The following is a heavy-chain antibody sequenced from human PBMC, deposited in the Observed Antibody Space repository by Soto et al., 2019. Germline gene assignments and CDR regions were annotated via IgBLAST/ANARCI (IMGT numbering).Heavy chain of an antibody. CDR2: IKEDGSEK. J-gene: IGHJ5*02. D-gene: IGHD2-15*01. V-gene: IGHV3-7*01. Sequence: GGSLRLSCAASGFTFSSYGIHWVRQAPGKGLEWVANIKEDGSEKNYVDSVKGRFTISRDNAKNSLYLQMNSLRAEDTAVYYCARAAKGYCSGGSCYEFDPWGQGTLVTVSS. CDR1: GFTFSSYG. CDR3: ARAAKGYCSGGSCYEFDP.